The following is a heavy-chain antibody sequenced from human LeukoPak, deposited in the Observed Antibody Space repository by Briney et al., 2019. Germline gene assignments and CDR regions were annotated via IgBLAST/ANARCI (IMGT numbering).Heavy chain of an antibody. D-gene: IGHD1-26*01. Sequence: PGGSLRLSCAASGFTFSSYWMSWVSQAPGKGLEWVANIKQDGSEKYYVDSVKGRFTISRDNAKNSLYLQMNSLRAEDTAVYYCARDRSGSYVVPDAFDIWGQGTMVTVSS. J-gene: IGHJ3*02. CDR2: IKQDGSEK. CDR3: ARDRSGSYVVPDAFDI. CDR1: GFTFSSYW. V-gene: IGHV3-7*03.